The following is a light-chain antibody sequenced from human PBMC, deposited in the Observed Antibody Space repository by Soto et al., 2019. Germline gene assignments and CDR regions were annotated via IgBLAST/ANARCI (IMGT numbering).Light chain of an antibody. J-gene: IGLJ1*01. CDR2: DVS. V-gene: IGLV2-14*01. CDR3: SSYTSSSTYV. CDR1: SSDVGGYNY. Sequence: VLTQPASVSGSPGQSFTISCTGTSSDVGGYNYVSWYQQHPGKAPKLMIYDVSNRPSGVSNRFSGSKSGNTASLTISGLQAEDEADYYCSSYTSSSTYVFGTGTKVTVL.